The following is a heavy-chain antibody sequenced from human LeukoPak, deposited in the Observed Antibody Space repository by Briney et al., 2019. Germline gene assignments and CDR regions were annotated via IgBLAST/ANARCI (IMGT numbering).Heavy chain of an antibody. J-gene: IGHJ6*03. CDR2: GCYSGSR. CDR3: AGRPYCTNAVRYDRYYYYYSMDV. Sequence: SETLSLTCTVSNASISSTCCCWSRKPPPQGLERKGNGCYSGSRSYNSSLNSRVPVTVAVSKNQISLNLRSVTVAATDVYYCAGRPYCTNAVRYDRYYYYYSMDVWGKGTTVTVSS. D-gene: IGHD2-8*01. V-gene: IGHV4-59*12. CDR1: NASISSTC.